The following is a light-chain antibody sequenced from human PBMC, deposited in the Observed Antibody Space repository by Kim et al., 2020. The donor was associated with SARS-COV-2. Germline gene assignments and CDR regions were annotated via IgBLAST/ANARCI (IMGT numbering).Light chain of an antibody. Sequence: ETVTLPCGSSTLAVASGHYPYCFQQKPDQAPSTLFYHTTNRHSWTPARFSGSLLGGKASLTLSGAQPENEAEYYCLLFYIGAGIFGGGTQLTVL. CDR2: HTT. V-gene: IGLV7-46*01. CDR1: TLAVASGHY. CDR3: LLFYIGAGI. J-gene: IGLJ2*01.